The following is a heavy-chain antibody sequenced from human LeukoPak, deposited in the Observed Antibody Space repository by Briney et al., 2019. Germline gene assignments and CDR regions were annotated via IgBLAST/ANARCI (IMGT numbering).Heavy chain of an antibody. V-gene: IGHV3-21*01. J-gene: IGHJ5*02. CDR1: GFTFSSYS. D-gene: IGHD6-13*01. CDR2: ISTGSDYI. CDR3: ASPPTMYSSLS. Sequence: KSGGSLRLSCAASGFTFSSYSMNWVRQAPGKGLEWVSSISTGSDYIYYADSVKGRFTISRDNAKNSLYLQMNSLRAEDTAVYYCASPPTMYSSLSWGQGTLVTVSS.